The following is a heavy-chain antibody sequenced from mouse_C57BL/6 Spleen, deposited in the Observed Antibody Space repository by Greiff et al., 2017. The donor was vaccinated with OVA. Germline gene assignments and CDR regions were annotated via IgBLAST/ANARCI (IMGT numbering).Heavy chain of an antibody. Sequence: VQLQQSGPELVKPGDSVKISCKASGYSFTGYFMNWVMQSHGKSLEWIGRINPYNGDTFYNQKFKGKATLTVDKSSSTAHMELRSLTSEDSAVYYCARSGYPITTVVAEDFDYWGQGTTLTVSS. V-gene: IGHV1-20*01. CDR2: INPYNGDT. CDR3: ARSGYPITTVVAEDFDY. J-gene: IGHJ2*01. D-gene: IGHD1-1*01. CDR1: GYSFTGYF.